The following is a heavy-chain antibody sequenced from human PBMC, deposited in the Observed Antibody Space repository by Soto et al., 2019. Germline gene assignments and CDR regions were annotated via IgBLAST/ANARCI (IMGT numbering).Heavy chain of an antibody. V-gene: IGHV1-69*01. CDR3: ASSRRAARPDDFDY. CDR1: GGTFSSYA. CDR2: IIPIFGTA. J-gene: IGHJ4*02. D-gene: IGHD6-6*01. Sequence: QVQLVQSGAEVKKPGSSVKVSCKASGGTFSSYAISWVRQAPGQGLEWMGGIIPIFGTANYAQKLEGRVTSTADETTSTAYRERSSMRSEDTAVYYCASSRRAARPDDFDYWGQGTLVTVSS.